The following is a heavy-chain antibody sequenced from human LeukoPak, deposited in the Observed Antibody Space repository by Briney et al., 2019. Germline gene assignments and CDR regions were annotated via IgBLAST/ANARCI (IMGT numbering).Heavy chain of an antibody. Sequence: ASVKVSCKASGYTFTGYYMHGVRQAPGQGLEWMGWINPNSGGTNYAQKFQGRVTMTRDTSISTAYMELSRLRSDDTAVYYCARVPIFGASDAFDIWGQGTMVTVSS. CDR3: ARVPIFGASDAFDI. CDR2: INPNSGGT. D-gene: IGHD3-3*01. CDR1: GYTFTGYY. J-gene: IGHJ3*02. V-gene: IGHV1-2*02.